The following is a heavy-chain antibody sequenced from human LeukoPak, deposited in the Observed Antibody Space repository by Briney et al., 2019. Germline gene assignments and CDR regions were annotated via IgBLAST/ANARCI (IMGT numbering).Heavy chain of an antibody. J-gene: IGHJ6*03. D-gene: IGHD3-16*02. Sequence: GGSLRLSCVGSTFTFSDYGMHWVRQAPGKGLEWVAFIRNDGAKTYYADSAKGRFTISRDNSRNTLYLQMNSLTAEDTAVFYCAKDGVILAPGVYWYMDVWGRGTMVTVSS. V-gene: IGHV3-30*02. CDR1: TFTFSDYG. CDR3: AKDGVILAPGVYWYMDV. CDR2: IRNDGAKT.